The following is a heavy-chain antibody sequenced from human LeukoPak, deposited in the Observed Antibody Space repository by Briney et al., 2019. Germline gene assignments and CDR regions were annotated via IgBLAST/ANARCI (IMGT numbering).Heavy chain of an antibody. CDR1: GGSISSYY. V-gene: IGHV4-59*08. CDR3: ARLEVISYYYGSGSSDYGMDV. D-gene: IGHD3-10*01. CDR2: IHNSGTT. Sequence: SETLSLTCTVSGGSISSYYWNWIRQPPGKELEWIGYIHNSGTTNYNPSLKSRVTISVDTSKNHFSLRLSSVTAADTAVYYCARLEVISYYYGSGSSDYGMDVWGQGTTVTVSS. J-gene: IGHJ6*02.